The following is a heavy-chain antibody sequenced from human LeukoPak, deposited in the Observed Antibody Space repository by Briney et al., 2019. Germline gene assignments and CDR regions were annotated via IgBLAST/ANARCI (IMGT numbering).Heavy chain of an antibody. D-gene: IGHD3-22*01. V-gene: IGHV3-21*01. CDR2: ISSSSSYI. J-gene: IGHJ4*02. CDR3: ARDLTYYYDSSGYYYAQTLGY. Sequence: GGTLRLSCAASGFTFSSYSMNGGRQAPGKGLEWVSSISSSSSYIYYADSVKGRFTISRDNAKNSLYLQMNSLRAEDTAVYYCARDLTYYYDSSGYYYAQTLGYWGQGTLVTVSS. CDR1: GFTFSSYS.